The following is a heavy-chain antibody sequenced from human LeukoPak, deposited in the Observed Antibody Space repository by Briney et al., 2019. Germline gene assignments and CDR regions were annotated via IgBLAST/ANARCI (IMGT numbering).Heavy chain of an antibody. CDR2: ISSSSII. V-gene: IGHV3-48*02. J-gene: IGHJ4*02. D-gene: IGHD3-10*01. Sequence: PGGSLRLSCAASGFTFSSYNMNWVRQAPGKGLEWVSYISSSSIIYYADSVKGRFTISRDNAKNSMYLQMNSLRDEDTAVYYCARDQSHYDSGSPLWGQGTLVTVSS. CDR1: GFTFSSYN. CDR3: ARDQSHYDSGSPL.